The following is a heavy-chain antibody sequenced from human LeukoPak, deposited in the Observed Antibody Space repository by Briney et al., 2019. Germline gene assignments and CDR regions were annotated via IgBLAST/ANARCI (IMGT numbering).Heavy chain of an antibody. J-gene: IGHJ2*01. CDR2: INHSGNT. V-gene: IGHV4-38-2*02. CDR3: ARVSSSWYQDWYFDL. CDR1: GYFIRSGYY. Sequence: SETLSLTCTVSGYFIRSGYYWGWIRQPPGKGLEWIGSINHSGNTYYNPSLKSRVTMSVDTSKNQFSLKLNSVTAADTAVYYCARVSSSWYQDWYFDLWGRGTLVTVSS. D-gene: IGHD6-13*01.